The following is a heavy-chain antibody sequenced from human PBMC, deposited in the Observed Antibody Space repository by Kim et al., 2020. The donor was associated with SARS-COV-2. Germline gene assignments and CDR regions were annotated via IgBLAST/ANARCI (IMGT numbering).Heavy chain of an antibody. V-gene: IGHV3-23*01. J-gene: IGHJ4*02. Sequence: ADSGKGRFTISRDNSKNTLYLQMNSLRAEDTAVYYCAKDRVYYGSGSYDYWGQGTLVTVSS. CDR3: AKDRVYYGSGSYDY. D-gene: IGHD3-10*01.